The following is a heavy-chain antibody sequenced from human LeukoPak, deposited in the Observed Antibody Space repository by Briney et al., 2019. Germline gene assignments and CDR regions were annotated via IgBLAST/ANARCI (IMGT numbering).Heavy chain of an antibody. CDR3: ARAEGFWSGYYWGY. Sequence: ASVKVSCKASGGTFSSYAISWVRQAPGQGLEWMGGTIPIFGTANYAQQFQGRVTITADESTSTAYMELSSLRSEDTAVYYCARAEGFWSGYYWGYWGQGTLVTVSS. CDR1: GGTFSSYA. J-gene: IGHJ4*02. D-gene: IGHD3-3*01. V-gene: IGHV1-69*01. CDR2: TIPIFGTA.